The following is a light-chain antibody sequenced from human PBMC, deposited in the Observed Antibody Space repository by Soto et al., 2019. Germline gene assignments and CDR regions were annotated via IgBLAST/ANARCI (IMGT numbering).Light chain of an antibody. Sequence: QSVLTQPPSASGSPGQSVTISCTGTTSDVGGYNYVSWYQQHPGKAPKLIIYEVSKRPSGIPDRFSGSKSGNTASLIVSGLQAEDEADYYCSSYAGSNKYVLATGTKVTVL. J-gene: IGLJ1*01. CDR2: EVS. V-gene: IGLV2-8*01. CDR1: TSDVGGYNY. CDR3: SSYAGSNKYV.